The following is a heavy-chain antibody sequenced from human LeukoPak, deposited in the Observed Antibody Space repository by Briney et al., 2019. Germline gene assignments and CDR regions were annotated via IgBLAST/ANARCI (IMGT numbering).Heavy chain of an antibody. CDR3: ARDVSSTSSWWFDP. J-gene: IGHJ5*02. D-gene: IGHD2-2*01. CDR1: GYTFTGYW. Sequence: ASVKVSCKAFGYTFTGYWMHWVRQAPGQGPERMGVISPSGGSTIYAQKFKGRVTLTRDMSTSTDYLELSSLTYEDTAVYYCARDVSSTSSWWFDPWGQGTLVIVSS. CDR2: ISPSGGST. V-gene: IGHV1-46*01.